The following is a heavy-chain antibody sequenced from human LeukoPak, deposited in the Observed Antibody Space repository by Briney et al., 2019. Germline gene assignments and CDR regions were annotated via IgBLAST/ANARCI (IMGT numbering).Heavy chain of an antibody. J-gene: IGHJ4*02. CDR3: ARLVRYSGSYYDY. CDR1: GGSISSSYYY. D-gene: IGHD1-26*01. Sequence: PSETLSLTCTVSGGSISSSYYYWGWIRQPPGKGLEWIGSIYYSGSTYYNPSLKSRVTISVDTSKNQFSLKLSSVTAADTAVYYCARLVRYSGSYYDYWGQGTLVTVSS. V-gene: IGHV4-39*01. CDR2: IYYSGST.